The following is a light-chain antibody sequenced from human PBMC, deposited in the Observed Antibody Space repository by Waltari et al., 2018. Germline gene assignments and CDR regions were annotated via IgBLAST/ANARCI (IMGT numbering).Light chain of an antibody. J-gene: IGLJ7*01. V-gene: IGLV2-8*01. CDR3: SSYAGSNNAV. CDR2: EVS. CDR1: SSDVGGYDH. Sequence: QSALTQPPSASGSPGPSLTISCTGTSSDVGGYDHVSWYQQHPGKAPKPMIYEVSKRPSGVPDRVSGSKSGNTASLTVSGLQAEDEADYYCSSYAGSNNAVFGGGTHLTVL.